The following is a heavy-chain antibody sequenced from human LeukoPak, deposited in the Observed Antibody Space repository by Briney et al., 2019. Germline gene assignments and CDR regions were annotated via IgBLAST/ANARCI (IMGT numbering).Heavy chain of an antibody. CDR1: GFTFSSYA. V-gene: IGHV3-23*01. J-gene: IGHJ4*02. Sequence: GGSLRLSCAASGFTFSSYAMGWVRQAPGKGLEWVSAISGSGGSTYYADSVKGRFTISRDNSKNTLYLQMNSLRAEDTAVYYCAKWRFFGVVPHYYFDYWGQGTLVTVSS. CDR3: AKWRFFGVVPHYYFDY. D-gene: IGHD3-3*01. CDR2: ISGSGGST.